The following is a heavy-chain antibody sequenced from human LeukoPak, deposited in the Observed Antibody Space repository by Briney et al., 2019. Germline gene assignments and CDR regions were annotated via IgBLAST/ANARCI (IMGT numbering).Heavy chain of an antibody. V-gene: IGHV4-38-2*01. CDR2: IYHSGKT. CDR1: GYSISRGYH. D-gene: IGHD2-15*01. Sequence: SETLSLTCAVSGYSISRGYHWGWVRQPPGKGLEWIGSIYHSGKTYYNPSLKSRVTISVDTSMNHFSLKLSSVTASDTAVYYCARTLYCSGTTCYSPELFHSWGQGTLVTVSS. J-gene: IGHJ4*02. CDR3: ARTLYCSGTTCYSPELFHS.